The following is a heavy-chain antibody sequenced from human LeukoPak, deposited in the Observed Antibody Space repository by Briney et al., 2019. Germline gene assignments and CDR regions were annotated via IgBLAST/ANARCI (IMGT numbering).Heavy chain of an antibody. V-gene: IGHV3-23*01. D-gene: IGHD2-21*01. J-gene: IGHJ2*01. Sequence: GGSLRLSCAASGFTFSSYAMSWVRQAPGKGLEWVSAISGSGGSTYYADSVRGRFTISRDNSKNTLYLQMNRLRAEDTAVYYCAKALRFPLPGVYWYFDLWGRGNLVTVSS. CDR1: GFTFSSYA. CDR3: AKALRFPLPGVYWYFDL. CDR2: ISGSGGST.